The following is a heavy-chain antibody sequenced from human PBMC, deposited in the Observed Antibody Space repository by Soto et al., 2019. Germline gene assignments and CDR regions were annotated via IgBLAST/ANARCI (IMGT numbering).Heavy chain of an antibody. Sequence: GGSLRLSCAASGFTFSDYYMSWIRQAPGKGLEWVSYISSSSSYTNYADSVKGRFTISRDNAKNSLYLQMNSLRAEDTAVYYCARDQYCSGGSCSMDYYYGMDVWGQGTTVTVSS. V-gene: IGHV3-11*05. D-gene: IGHD2-15*01. J-gene: IGHJ6*02. CDR1: GFTFSDYY. CDR2: ISSSSSYT. CDR3: ARDQYCSGGSCSMDYYYGMDV.